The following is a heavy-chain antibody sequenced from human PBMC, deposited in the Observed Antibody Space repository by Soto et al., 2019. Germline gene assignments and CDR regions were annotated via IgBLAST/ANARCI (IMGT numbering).Heavy chain of an antibody. Sequence: PSETLSLTCAVYGGSFSGYYWSWIRQPPGKGLEWIGEINHSGSTNYNPSLKSRVTISVDTSKNQFSLKLSSVTAADTAVYYCARGGRNLVPAAPYFDYWGQGTLVTVSS. J-gene: IGHJ4*02. V-gene: IGHV4-34*01. CDR2: INHSGST. D-gene: IGHD2-2*01. CDR1: GGSFSGYY. CDR3: ARGGRNLVPAAPYFDY.